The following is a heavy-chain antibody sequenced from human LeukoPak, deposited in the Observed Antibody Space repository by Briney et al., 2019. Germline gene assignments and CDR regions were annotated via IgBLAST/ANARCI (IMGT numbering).Heavy chain of an antibody. V-gene: IGHV4-34*01. J-gene: IGHJ2*01. Sequence: SETLSLTCAVYNGSISANYWSWIRQPPGRGLEWIGEINYSGTTNYNPSLKSRVTLSVDTSKNQFSLKLSSVTAAGTAVYYCARHSVVPTAIVTDYFDLWGRGTLVTVSS. CDR1: NGSISANY. CDR2: INYSGTT. CDR3: ARHSVVPTAIVTDYFDL. D-gene: IGHD2-2*02.